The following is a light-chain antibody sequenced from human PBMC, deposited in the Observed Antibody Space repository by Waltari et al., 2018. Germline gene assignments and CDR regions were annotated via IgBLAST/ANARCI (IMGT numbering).Light chain of an antibody. Sequence: SYVLTQPPSVSVAPGQTARITCGNNNIGSKSVHWYQQKPGQAPLLVLYYDSDRPSGIPERFSGVNAGDTAILTSSRVEAGDEADYYCQVWDSSTDHRVFGGGTKLTVL. CDR3: QVWDSSTDHRV. J-gene: IGLJ2*01. CDR2: YDS. CDR1: NIGSKS. V-gene: IGLV3-21*04.